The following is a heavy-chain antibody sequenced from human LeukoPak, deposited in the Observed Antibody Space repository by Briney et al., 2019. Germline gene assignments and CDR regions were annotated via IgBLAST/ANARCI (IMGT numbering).Heavy chain of an antibody. V-gene: IGHV3-23*01. CDR1: GFTFGSHA. CDR2: ISSGATDT. D-gene: IGHD3-16*01. Sequence: PGGSLRLSCAASGFTFGSHAMSWVRQAPGKGLEWVSSISSGATDTYYADSVKGRLTISRDNSKNTLYLQMNSLRADDTAVYFCARGGRLQRTDVWGKGTTVTVSS. J-gene: IGHJ6*04. CDR3: ARGGRLQRTDV.